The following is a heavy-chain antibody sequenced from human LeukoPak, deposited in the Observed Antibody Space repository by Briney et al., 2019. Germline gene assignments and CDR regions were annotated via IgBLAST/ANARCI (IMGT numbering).Heavy chain of an antibody. V-gene: IGHV1-46*01. Sequence: GASVKVSCKASGYTFTSYYMHWVRQAPGQGLEWMGIINPSGGSTSYAQKFQGRVTMTRDMSTSTDYMELSSLRSEDTAVYYCATDPMRIVYYDSSGYYWGQGTLVTVSS. CDR1: GYTFTSYY. CDR3: ATDPMRIVYYDSSGYY. CDR2: INPSGGST. J-gene: IGHJ4*02. D-gene: IGHD3-22*01.